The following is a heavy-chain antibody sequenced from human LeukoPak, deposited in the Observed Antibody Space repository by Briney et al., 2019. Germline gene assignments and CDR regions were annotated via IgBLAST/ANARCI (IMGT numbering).Heavy chain of an antibody. D-gene: IGHD2-2*01. Sequence: SETLSLTCAVYGGSFSGYYWRWVRQPPGKGLEWIGEINHSGSTNYNPSLKSRVTISVDTSKNQFSLKLSSVTAADTAVYYCARGSDGVVPAATLRAHWFDPWGQGTLVTVSS. CDR2: INHSGST. V-gene: IGHV4-34*01. CDR3: ARGSDGVVPAATLRAHWFDP. CDR1: GGSFSGYY. J-gene: IGHJ5*02.